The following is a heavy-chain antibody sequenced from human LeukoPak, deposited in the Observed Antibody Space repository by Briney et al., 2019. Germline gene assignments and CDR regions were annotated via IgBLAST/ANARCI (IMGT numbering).Heavy chain of an antibody. CDR1: GGSISSYY. Sequence: PSETLSLTCTVSGGSISSYYWSWIRQPPGKGLEWIGYIYYSGSTNYNPSLKSRVTISVDTSKNQFSLKLSSVTAADTAVYYCARYPPLRKYYGMDVWGQGTTVTVSS. V-gene: IGHV4-59*08. J-gene: IGHJ6*02. CDR2: IYYSGST. D-gene: IGHD4-17*01. CDR3: ARYPPLRKYYGMDV.